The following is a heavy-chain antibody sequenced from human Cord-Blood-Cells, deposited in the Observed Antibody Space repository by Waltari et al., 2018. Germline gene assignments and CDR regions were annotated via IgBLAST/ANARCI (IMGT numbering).Heavy chain of an antibody. J-gene: IGHJ4*02. CDR3: ARGPNYYDSSGYSGYFVLDD. CDR2: INHSGST. D-gene: IGHD3-22*01. Sequence: QVQLQQWGAGLLKPSETLSLTCAVYGVSFSGYYWSWIRQPPGKGLEWIGEINHSGSTNYTPSLKSRVTLSVDTSKNQFSLKLSSVTAADTAVYDCARGPNYYDSSGYSGYFVLDDWGQGTLVTVSS. CDR1: GVSFSGYY. V-gene: IGHV4-34*01.